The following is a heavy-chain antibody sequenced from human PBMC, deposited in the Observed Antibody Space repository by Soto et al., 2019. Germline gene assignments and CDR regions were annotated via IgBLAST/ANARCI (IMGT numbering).Heavy chain of an antibody. CDR1: GYTFTGYY. Sequence: ASVKVSCKASGYTFTGYYMHWVRQAPGQGLEWMGWINPNSGGTNYAQKFQGWVTMTRDTSISTAYMELSRLRSDDTAVYYCARDRWELRGGNYYYYYGMDVWGQGTTVTVSS. CDR3: ARDRWELRGGNYYYYYGMDV. V-gene: IGHV1-2*04. D-gene: IGHD1-26*01. J-gene: IGHJ6*02. CDR2: INPNSGGT.